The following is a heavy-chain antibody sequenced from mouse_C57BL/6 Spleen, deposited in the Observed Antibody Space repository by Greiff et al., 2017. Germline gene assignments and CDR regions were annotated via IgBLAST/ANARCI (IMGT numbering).Heavy chain of an antibody. D-gene: IGHD4-1*01. V-gene: IGHV1-52*01. CDR2: IDPSDSET. J-gene: IGHJ2*01. Sequence: VQLQQSGAELVRPGSSVKLSCKASGYTFTSYWMHWVKQRPIQGLEWIGNIDPSDSETHYNQKFKDKATLTVDKSSSTAYMQLSSLTAEDSAVYYCARGRTGKGYYFDYWGQGTTLTVSS. CDR1: GYTFTSYW. CDR3: ARGRTGKGYYFDY.